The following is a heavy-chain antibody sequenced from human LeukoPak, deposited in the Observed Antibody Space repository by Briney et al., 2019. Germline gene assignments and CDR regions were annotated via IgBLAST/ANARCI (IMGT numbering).Heavy chain of an antibody. J-gene: IGHJ5*02. CDR3: AREAPYGTGIPQGNWFDT. D-gene: IGHD1-1*01. CDR1: GFTFSSYS. Sequence: GGSLRLSCAASGFTFSSYSMNWVRQAPGKGPEWVANIKQDGSEKYYVDSVKGRFTISRDNAKNSLWLQMNSLRAEDTAVYYCAREAPYGTGIPQGNWFDTWGQGTLVTVSS. CDR2: IKQDGSEK. V-gene: IGHV3-7*01.